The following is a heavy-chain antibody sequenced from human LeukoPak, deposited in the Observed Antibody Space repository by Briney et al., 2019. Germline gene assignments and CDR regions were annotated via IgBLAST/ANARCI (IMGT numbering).Heavy chain of an antibody. CDR2: ISYDGSNK. CDR3: TKDGLRLGELSY. V-gene: IGHV3-30*18. Sequence: GRSLRLSCAASGFTFSSYGMHWVRQAPGKGLERGAVISYDGSNKYYADSVKGRFTISRDNSKNTLYLQMNSLRAEDTAVYYGTKDGLRLGELSYWGQGTLVTVSS. CDR1: GFTFSSYG. J-gene: IGHJ4*02. D-gene: IGHD3-16*02.